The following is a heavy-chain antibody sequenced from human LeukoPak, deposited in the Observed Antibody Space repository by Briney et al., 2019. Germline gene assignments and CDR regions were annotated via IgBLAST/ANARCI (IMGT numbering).Heavy chain of an antibody. V-gene: IGHV4-59*08. J-gene: IGHJ4*02. CDR1: GGSVSRYY. Sequence: SETLSLTCSVSGGSVSRYYWSWIRQSPGKGLEWIGYIHNSGRTNYNPSLKSRVTGFVDTSKNQVSLRLSSVTAADTAVYYCARHGTISSESYFDYWGQGALVTVSS. CDR2: IHNSGRT. D-gene: IGHD1-14*01. CDR3: ARHGTISSESYFDY.